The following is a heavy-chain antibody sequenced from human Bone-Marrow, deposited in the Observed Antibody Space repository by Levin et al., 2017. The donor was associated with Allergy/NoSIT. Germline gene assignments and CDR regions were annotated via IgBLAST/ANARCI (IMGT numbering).Heavy chain of an antibody. V-gene: IGHV3-23*01. CDR3: ARIWTSLSTKAFDY. J-gene: IGHJ4*02. Sequence: GGSLRLSCTASGFTFSSYAMTWVRQAPGKGLEWVSTISGSGVGTYYSDSVKGRFTISRDNSKNTLYLQMTSLRADDTAVYYCARIWTSLSTKAFDYWGQGTLVTVSS. CDR1: GFTFSSYA. CDR2: ISGSGVGT. D-gene: IGHD5/OR15-5a*01.